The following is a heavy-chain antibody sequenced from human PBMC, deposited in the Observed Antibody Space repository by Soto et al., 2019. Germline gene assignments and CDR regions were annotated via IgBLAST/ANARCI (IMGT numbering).Heavy chain of an antibody. Sequence: SETLSLTCTVSGGSISSSNYYWNWVRQPPGKGLEWIGSVYYSGRTYYNPSLKSRVTISVDTSKNQISLNLRSVTAADTAVYYCARPRITGSYYLDFWGQGTLVTVSS. CDR3: ARPRITGSYYLDF. CDR2: VYYSGRT. V-gene: IGHV4-39*01. J-gene: IGHJ4*02. D-gene: IGHD1-26*01. CDR1: GGSISSSNYY.